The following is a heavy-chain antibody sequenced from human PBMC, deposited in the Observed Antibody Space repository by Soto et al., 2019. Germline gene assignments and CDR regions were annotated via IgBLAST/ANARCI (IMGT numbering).Heavy chain of an antibody. J-gene: IGHJ4*02. CDR3: ARDSTTPMVRGVIVWPDY. D-gene: IGHD3-10*01. V-gene: IGHV3-33*01. Sequence: QVQLVESGGGVVQPGRSLRLSCAASGFTFSSYGMHWVRQAPGKGLEWVAVIWYDGSNKYYADSVKGRFTISRDNYKXTXFLQMNSLRAEDTAVYYCARDSTTPMVRGVIVWPDYWGQGTLVTVSS. CDR1: GFTFSSYG. CDR2: IWYDGSNK.